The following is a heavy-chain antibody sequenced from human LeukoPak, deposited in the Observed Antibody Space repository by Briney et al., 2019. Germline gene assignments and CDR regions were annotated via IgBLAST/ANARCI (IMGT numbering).Heavy chain of an antibody. J-gene: IGHJ4*02. V-gene: IGHV3-23*01. D-gene: IGHD6-19*01. CDR2: ISGSGGST. Sequence: PGGSLRLSCAASGFTFSSYAMSWVRQAPGKGLERVSAISGSGGSTYYADSVKGRFTISRDNSKNTLYLQMNSLRAEDTAVYYCAKDPSGRSSGWYFDYWGQGTLVTVSS. CDR1: GFTFSSYA. CDR3: AKDPSGRSSGWYFDY.